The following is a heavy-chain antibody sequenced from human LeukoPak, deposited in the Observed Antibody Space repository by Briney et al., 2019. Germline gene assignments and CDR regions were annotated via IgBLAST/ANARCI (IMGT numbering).Heavy chain of an antibody. J-gene: IGHJ5*02. Sequence: SETLSLTCTVSGGSISSSSYYWGWIRQPPGKGLEWIGSIYYSGSTYYNPSLKSRVTISVDTSKNQFSLQLSSVTAADTAVYYCARGDYGDYNWFDPWGQGTLVTVSS. CDR3: ARGDYGDYNWFDP. CDR1: GGSISSSSYY. V-gene: IGHV4-39*01. D-gene: IGHD4-17*01. CDR2: IYYSGST.